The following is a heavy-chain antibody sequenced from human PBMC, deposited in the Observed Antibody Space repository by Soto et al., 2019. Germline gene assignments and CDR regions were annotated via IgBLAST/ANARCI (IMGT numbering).Heavy chain of an antibody. CDR3: ARTRYCSGGSCRPGWFDP. CDR2: IYPGDSDT. CDR1: GYSFTSYW. J-gene: IGHJ5*02. V-gene: IGHV5-51*01. D-gene: IGHD2-15*01. Sequence: EVQLVQSGAEVKKPGESLKISCKGSGYSFTSYWIGWVRQMPGKGLEWMGIIYPGDSDTRYSPSFQGQVTISADKSISTAYLQWSSLKASDTAMYYCARTRYCSGGSCRPGWFDPWGQGTLVTVSS.